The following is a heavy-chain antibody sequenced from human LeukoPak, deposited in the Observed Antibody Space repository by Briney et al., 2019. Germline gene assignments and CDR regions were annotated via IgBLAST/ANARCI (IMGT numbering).Heavy chain of an antibody. CDR2: IYYSGST. CDR1: GGSISSYY. CDR3: ARVRSSVAAFDI. D-gene: IGHD6-6*01. J-gene: IGHJ3*02. Sequence: SETLSLTCTVSGGSISSYYWNWIRQPPGKGLEWIGNIYYSGSTNYNPSLESRVTMSVDTSKNQFSLRLTSVTAADTAVYHCARVRSSVAAFDIWGQGTMVTVSS. V-gene: IGHV4-59*12.